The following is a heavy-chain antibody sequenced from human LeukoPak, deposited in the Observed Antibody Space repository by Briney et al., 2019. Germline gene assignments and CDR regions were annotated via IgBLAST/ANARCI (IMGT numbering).Heavy chain of an antibody. CDR3: ARVRAAGSFDI. Sequence: SETLSRTCAVYGGSFSGYYWTCIRQPPGKGLEWIGEINHSGSTNYNPSLKSRVTISVDTSRNQFSLILTSVTAADTAVYFCARVRAAGSFDIWGQGTMVTVSS. V-gene: IGHV4-34*01. J-gene: IGHJ3*02. CDR2: INHSGST. CDR1: GGSFSGYY.